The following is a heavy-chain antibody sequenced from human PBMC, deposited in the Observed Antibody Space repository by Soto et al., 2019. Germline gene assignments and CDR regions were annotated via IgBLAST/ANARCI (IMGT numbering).Heavy chain of an antibody. V-gene: IGHV3-33*01. Sequence: PGGSLRLSCAASGFTFSGFGMRWVRQAPGKGLEWVANIWYDGSDEYYADSVRGRFTISRDNSKNTLSLQMNSLRAEDTAVYHCAFGNLSYYFDYWGQGTPVTVSS. CDR1: GFTFSGFG. J-gene: IGHJ4*02. CDR3: AFGNLSYYFDY. D-gene: IGHD3-16*01. CDR2: IWYDGSDE.